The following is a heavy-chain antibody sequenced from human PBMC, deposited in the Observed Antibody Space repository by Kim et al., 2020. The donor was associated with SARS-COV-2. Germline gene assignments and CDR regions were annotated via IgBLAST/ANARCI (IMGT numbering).Heavy chain of an antibody. V-gene: IGHV7-4-1*02. D-gene: IGHD2-21*02. CDR1: GYTFTTYA. CDR2: INTNTGNP. J-gene: IGHJ4*02. CDR3: AKSRWDCRGPICYCSFVY. Sequence: ASVKVSCKTSGYTFTTYAIHWVRQAPGQGLEWVGLINTNTGNPTYVQGFTGRFVFSLDTSVSTTYLQISSLKAEDTGVYYCAKSRWDCRGPICYCSFVYWSQGSLVTVSS.